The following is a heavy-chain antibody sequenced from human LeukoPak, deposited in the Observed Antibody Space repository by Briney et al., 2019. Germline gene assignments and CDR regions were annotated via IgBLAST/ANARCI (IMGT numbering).Heavy chain of an antibody. V-gene: IGHV4-4*02. D-gene: IGHD3-9*01. CDR1: GGSISSSNW. J-gene: IGHJ4*02. Sequence: SETLSLTCAVSGGSISSSNWWSWVRQPPGKGLEWIGEIYHSGSTNYNPSLKSRVTISVDKSKNQFSLKLSSVTAADTAVYYCARDYDILTGYLIGGFDYWGQGTLVTVSS. CDR3: ARDYDILTGYLIGGFDY. CDR2: IYHSGST.